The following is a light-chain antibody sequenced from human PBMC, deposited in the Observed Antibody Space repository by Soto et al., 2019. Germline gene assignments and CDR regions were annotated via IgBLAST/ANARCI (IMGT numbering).Light chain of an antibody. Sequence: QSVLTQPPSVSAAPVQTVTVSSSGTSSSIGAGYEVHWYHQLPGTAPKLVVSGNGNRPSGVPDRLSASKSGTSASLAITGLQAEDEGHYYCQSYDKRLTAYVFGTGTKVTVL. V-gene: IGLV1-40*01. CDR1: SSSIGAGYE. CDR3: QSYDKRLTAYV. J-gene: IGLJ1*01. CDR2: GNG.